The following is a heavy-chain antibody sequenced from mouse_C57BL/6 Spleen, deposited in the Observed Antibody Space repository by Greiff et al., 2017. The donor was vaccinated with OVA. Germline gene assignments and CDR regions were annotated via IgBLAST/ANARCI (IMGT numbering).Heavy chain of an antibody. CDR2: INTSDSDY. V-gene: IGHV1-74*01. CDR3: AMGDSSCSN. CDR1: GYTFTSYW. Sequence: QVQLQQPGADLVQPGASVKVSCKASGYTFTSYWMHWVKQRPGQGLEWIGRINTSDSDYNSDQKLTGKAPLTVDRSSTKAYMHLHSLTSEASAVYYCAMGDSSCSNWGKGTTLTVSS. J-gene: IGHJ2*01. D-gene: IGHD3-2*02.